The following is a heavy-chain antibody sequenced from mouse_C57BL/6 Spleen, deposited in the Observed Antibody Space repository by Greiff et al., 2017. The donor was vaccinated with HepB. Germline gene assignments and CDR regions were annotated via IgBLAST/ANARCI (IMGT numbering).Heavy chain of an antibody. V-gene: IGHV1-52*01. D-gene: IGHD2-4*01. J-gene: IGHJ2*01. CDR3: ARRGSYEYDAYFDY. Sequence: QVQLQQPGAELVRPGSSVKLSCKASGYTFTSYWMHWVKQRPIQGLEWIGNIDPSDSETHYNQKFKDKATLTVDKSSSTAYMQLSSLASEDSAVYYCARRGSYEYDAYFDYWGQGTTLTVSS. CDR2: IDPSDSET. CDR1: GYTFTSYW.